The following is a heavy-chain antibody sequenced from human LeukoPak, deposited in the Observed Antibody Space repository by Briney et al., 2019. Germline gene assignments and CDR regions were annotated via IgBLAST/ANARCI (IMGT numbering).Heavy chain of an antibody. D-gene: IGHD6-13*01. CDR1: GFPFNAYW. CDR3: ARSLPYGTTWYGRSDF. CDR2: IRQDGDTK. Sequence: GGSLRLSCAASGFPFNAYWMTWVRQAPGKGLEWVANIRQDGDTKYYVDSVKGRFTISRDNAMNSLYLQMNSLRAEDTAIYYCARSLPYGTTWYGRSDFWGRGTLVTVSS. J-gene: IGHJ4*02. V-gene: IGHV3-7*03.